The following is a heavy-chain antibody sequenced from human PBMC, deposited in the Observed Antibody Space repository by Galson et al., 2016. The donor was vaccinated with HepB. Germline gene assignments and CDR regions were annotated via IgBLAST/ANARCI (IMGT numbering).Heavy chain of an antibody. V-gene: IGHV3-23*01. J-gene: IGHJ4*02. CDR2: ISGSAAIT. D-gene: IGHD3-10*01. Sequence: SLRLSCAASGFTFGTYAMSWVRQAPGKGLEWVSVISGSAAITYYADSVKGRFTISRDNAKTTLFLQMNSLRAEDTAVYYCARDETTTMVRGVIHWWGQGTLVTVSS. CDR3: ARDETTTMVRGVIHW. CDR1: GFTFGTYA.